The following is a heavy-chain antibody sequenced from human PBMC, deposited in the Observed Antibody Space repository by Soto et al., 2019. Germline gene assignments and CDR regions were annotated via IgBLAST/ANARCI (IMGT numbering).Heavy chain of an antibody. V-gene: IGHV4-59*11. CDR1: GGSISRHY. CDR3: ARGLLMSYKWCDP. Sequence: XMRSVTCSVSGGSISRHYRNCISKPTGKGLEWIGYIYYTGSTNYNPSLKSRVTMSIDTSKNQFSLKLSPVTAADTAVYYCARGLLMSYKWCDPWGQGTLVTVSS. J-gene: IGHJ5*02. D-gene: IGHD3-22*01. CDR2: IYYTGST.